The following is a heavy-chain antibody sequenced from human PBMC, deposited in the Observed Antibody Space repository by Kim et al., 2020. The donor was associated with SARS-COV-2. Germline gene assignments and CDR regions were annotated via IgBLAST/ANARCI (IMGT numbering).Heavy chain of an antibody. Sequence: SETLSLTCAVYGGSFSGYYWSWIRQPPGKGLEWIGEINHSGSTNYNPSLKSRVTISVDTSKNQFSLKLSSVTAADTAVYYCARSRGDFDYWGQGTLATVS. V-gene: IGHV4-34*01. CDR2: INHSGST. D-gene: IGHD1-26*01. CDR1: GGSFSGYY. CDR3: ARSRGDFDY. J-gene: IGHJ4*02.